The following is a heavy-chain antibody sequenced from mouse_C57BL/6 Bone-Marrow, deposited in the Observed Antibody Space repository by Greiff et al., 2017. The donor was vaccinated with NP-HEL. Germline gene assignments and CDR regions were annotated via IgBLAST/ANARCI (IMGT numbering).Heavy chain of an antibody. CDR2: IWRGGST. CDR3: AKKGYYGPYFDV. CDR1: GFSLTSYG. J-gene: IGHJ1*03. D-gene: IGHD1-1*01. V-gene: IGHV2-5*01. Sequence: VHLVESGPGLVQPSQSLSITCTVSGFSLTSYGVHWVRQSPGKGLEWLGVIWRGGSTDYNAAFMSRLSITKDNSKSQVFFKMNSLQADDTAIYYCAKKGYYGPYFDVWGTGTTVTVSS.